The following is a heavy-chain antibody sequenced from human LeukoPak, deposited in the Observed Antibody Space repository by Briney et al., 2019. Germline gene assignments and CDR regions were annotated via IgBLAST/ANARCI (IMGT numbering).Heavy chain of an antibody. CDR3: ARARGGAYADFDY. CDR1: SYSISSGFY. V-gene: IGHV4-38-2*01. D-gene: IGHD1-26*01. Sequence: SETLSLTCAVSSYSISSGFYWGWIRRPPGKGLEWIGSIYYSGTTYYNPSLKSRVTISVDTSKNQFSLKLSSVTAADTAVYYCARARGGAYADFDYWGQGTLVTVSS. CDR2: IYYSGTT. J-gene: IGHJ4*02.